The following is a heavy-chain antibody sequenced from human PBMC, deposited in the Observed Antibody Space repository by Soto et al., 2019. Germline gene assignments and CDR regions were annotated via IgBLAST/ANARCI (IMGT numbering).Heavy chain of an antibody. CDR3: AREYSSSFNWFDP. V-gene: IGHV4-31*03. Sequence: QVQLQESGPGLVKPSQTLSLTCTVSGGSISSGGYYWSWIRQHPGKGLEWIGYTYYSGSTYYNPSLKSRVTISVDTSKNQFSLKLSSVTAADTAVYYCAREYSSSFNWFDPWGQGTLVTVSS. CDR1: GGSISSGGYY. D-gene: IGHD6-6*01. J-gene: IGHJ5*02. CDR2: TYYSGST.